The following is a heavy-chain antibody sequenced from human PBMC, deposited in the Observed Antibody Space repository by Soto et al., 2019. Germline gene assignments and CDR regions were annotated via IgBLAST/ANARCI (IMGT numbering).Heavy chain of an antibody. CDR1: GFIFTNYW. CDR2: IKYDGNEK. Sequence: GGSLRLSCAASGFIFTNYWMTWVRQAPGKGLEWVAIIKYDGNEKYYVATVRGRFTISRDNATNPVYMQMNSLRAEDTAVYYCARVRYYDRNFDYWGQGTLVTVSS. V-gene: IGHV3-7*05. CDR3: ARVRYYDRNFDY. J-gene: IGHJ4*02. D-gene: IGHD3-16*01.